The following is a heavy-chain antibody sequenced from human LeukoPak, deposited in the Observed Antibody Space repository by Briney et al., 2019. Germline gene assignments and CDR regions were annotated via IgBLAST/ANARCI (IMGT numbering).Heavy chain of an antibody. CDR1: GGSISSYY. CDR3: ARVAPGSSSPNFDY. D-gene: IGHD6-13*01. V-gene: IGHV4-39*07. CDR2: IYHSGST. Sequence: SETLSLTCTVSGGSISSYYWSRIRQPPGKGLEWIGSIYHSGSTYYNPSLKSRVTISVDTSKNQFSLKLSSVTAADTAVYYCARVAPGSSSPNFDYWGQGTLVTVSS. J-gene: IGHJ4*02.